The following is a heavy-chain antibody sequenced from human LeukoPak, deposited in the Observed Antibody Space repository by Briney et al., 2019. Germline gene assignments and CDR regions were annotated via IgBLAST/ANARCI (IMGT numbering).Heavy chain of an antibody. CDR1: GFTFSTYE. CDR3: ARARGLAWLLNHLDS. D-gene: IGHD3-3*01. J-gene: IGHJ4*02. V-gene: IGHV3-48*03. Sequence: GGSLRLSCTVSGFTFSTYEMNGVREAPGKGREWVSYISGSGYPIYYADSVKGGFTISRDNAKNSLYLQMNSLRAKDKAISYCARARGLAWLLNHLDSWGPGTLVTVSS. CDR2: ISGSGYPI.